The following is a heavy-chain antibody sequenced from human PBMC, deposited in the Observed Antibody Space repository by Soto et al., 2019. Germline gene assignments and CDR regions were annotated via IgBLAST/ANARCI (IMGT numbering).Heavy chain of an antibody. J-gene: IGHJ4*02. CDR2: ISSSSSYM. CDR1: GFTFSSYS. V-gene: IGHV3-21*01. D-gene: IGHD6-13*01. CDR3: AREIIVEAGIPFDY. Sequence: GSLRLSCAASGFTFSSYSINWVRQAPGKGLEWVSSISSSSSYMYYADSVKGRFTISRDNAKNSLYLQMNSLRAEDTAVYYCAREIIVEAGIPFDYWGQGTLVTVSS.